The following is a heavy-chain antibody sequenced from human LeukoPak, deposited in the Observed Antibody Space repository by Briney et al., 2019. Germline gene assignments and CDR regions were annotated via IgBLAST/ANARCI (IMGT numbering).Heavy chain of an antibody. CDR3: ARSSRSYGDYDWFDP. Sequence: ASVKVSCKASGGTFSSYAISWVRQAPGQGLEWMGRIIPILGIANYAQKFQGRVTITADKSTSTAYMELSSLRSEDTAVYYCARSSRSYGDYDWFDPWGQGTLVTVSS. J-gene: IGHJ5*02. D-gene: IGHD4-17*01. V-gene: IGHV1-69*04. CDR1: GGTFSSYA. CDR2: IIPILGIA.